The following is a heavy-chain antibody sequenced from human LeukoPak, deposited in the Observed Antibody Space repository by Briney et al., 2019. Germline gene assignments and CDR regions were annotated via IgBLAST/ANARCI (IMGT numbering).Heavy chain of an antibody. J-gene: IGHJ4*02. CDR3: ARNVGYYRLDY. D-gene: IGHD1-26*01. CDR1: GFTFSDYW. V-gene: IGHV3-7*01. CDR2: IDGVGTDE. Sequence: LTGGSLRISCTASGFTFSDYWMTWVRQAPGKGLEWVANIDGVGTDEGYAGSVKGRFTISRGNAKNSLFLQMNSLRADDLAVYYCARNVGYYRLDYWGQGTLVTVPS.